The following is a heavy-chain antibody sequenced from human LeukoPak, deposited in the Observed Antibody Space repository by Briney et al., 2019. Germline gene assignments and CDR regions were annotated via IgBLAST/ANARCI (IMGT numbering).Heavy chain of an antibody. V-gene: IGHV4-59*11. CDR3: ARDLVTVTKGFDI. CDR1: AGSFSSHY. CDR2: ISYIGST. J-gene: IGHJ3*02. Sequence: SETLSLTCAVSAGSFSSHYWTWIRQPPGKGLEWIGYISYIGSTNYNPSLKSRVTLSIDTSKNQFSLKLTSVTAADTAVYYCARDLVTVTKGFDIWGQGTMVSVSS. D-gene: IGHD4-17*01.